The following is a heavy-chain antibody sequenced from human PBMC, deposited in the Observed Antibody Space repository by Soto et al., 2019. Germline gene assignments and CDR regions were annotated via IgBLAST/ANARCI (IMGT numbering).Heavy chain of an antibody. CDR2: INYSGTT. D-gene: IGHD1-26*01. CDR1: GGSFSSDSFI. J-gene: IGHJ6*02. V-gene: IGHV4-31*03. Sequence: QVQLQESGPGLVKPSQTLSLTCSVSGGSFSSDSFIWSWVRQFPGKGLEWIGYINYSGTTYYNPSLRSRIPMSVDTSKNQFSLNLSSVTAADTAVYYCARDHKWDGMDVWGQGTKVTV. CDR3: ARDHKWDGMDV.